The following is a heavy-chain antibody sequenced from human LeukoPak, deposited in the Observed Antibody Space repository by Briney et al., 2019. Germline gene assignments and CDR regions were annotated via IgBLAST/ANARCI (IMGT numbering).Heavy chain of an antibody. CDR1: GYTFINYG. J-gene: IGHJ4*02. CDR2: ISANNGNT. Sequence: ASVKVSCKASGYTFINYGIAWVRQAPGQGLEWMGWISANNGNTNYAQKLQGRVTMTIDTSSSTAYMELRSLRSDDTAVYYCARDGYFDYWGQGTLVTVSS. CDR3: ARDGYFDY. V-gene: IGHV1-18*01.